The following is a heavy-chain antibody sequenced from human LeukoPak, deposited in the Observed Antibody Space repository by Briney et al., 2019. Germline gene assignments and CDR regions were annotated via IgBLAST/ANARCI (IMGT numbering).Heavy chain of an antibody. J-gene: IGHJ6*02. Sequence: SVTVSLTCSVSGGSISSDYWSWIRQPPGKGLEWIGYMYYTGSTNYNPSLKSRVTISVDTSKKQFSLKLSSVTAADTAVYYCARVSVVYVMDVWGQGTTVTVS. CDR1: GGSISSDY. V-gene: IGHV4-59*01. CDR3: ARVSVVYVMDV. CDR2: MYYTGST.